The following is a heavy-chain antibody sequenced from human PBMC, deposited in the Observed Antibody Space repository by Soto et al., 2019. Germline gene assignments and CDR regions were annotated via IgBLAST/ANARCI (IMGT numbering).Heavy chain of an antibody. CDR2: IYSGGST. Sequence: GVVELSISCRDMPWVRQPPGKGLQWVSVIYSGGSTYYADSVKGRFTISRDNSKNTLYLQMNILRPEDTAVYYCARDLDYWGHGTLVTVSS. CDR3: ARDLDY. J-gene: IGHJ4*01. V-gene: IGHV3-53*01. CDR1: ELSISCRD.